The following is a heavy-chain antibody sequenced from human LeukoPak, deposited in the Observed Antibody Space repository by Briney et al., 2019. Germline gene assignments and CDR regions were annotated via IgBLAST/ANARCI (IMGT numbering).Heavy chain of an antibody. J-gene: IGHJ2*01. D-gene: IGHD6-6*01. CDR3: AREVPSGIAARPGYFDL. Sequence: GGSLRLSCAASGFTFSSYWMSWVRQAPGKGLEWVANIKQDESEKYYVDSVKGRFTISRDNAKNSLYLQMNSLRAEDTAVYYCAREVPSGIAARPGYFDLWGRGTLVTVSS. CDR1: GFTFSSYW. CDR2: IKQDESEK. V-gene: IGHV3-7*01.